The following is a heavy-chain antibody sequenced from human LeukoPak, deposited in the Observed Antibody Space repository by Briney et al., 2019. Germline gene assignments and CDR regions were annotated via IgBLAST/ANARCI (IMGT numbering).Heavy chain of an antibody. CDR2: IKKDGSEK. V-gene: IGHV3-7*02. Sequence: PGGSVTLSCAASGFTFSSYWMSWVRQAPGKGREWVANIKKDGSEKYYVDSVKGRFTISRDNAKNSLYLQMNSLRAEDTAVYYCARLSRGIAVAGTGQIFDYWGQGTLVTVSS. CDR3: ARLSRGIAVAGTGQIFDY. D-gene: IGHD6-19*01. J-gene: IGHJ4*02. CDR1: GFTFSSYW.